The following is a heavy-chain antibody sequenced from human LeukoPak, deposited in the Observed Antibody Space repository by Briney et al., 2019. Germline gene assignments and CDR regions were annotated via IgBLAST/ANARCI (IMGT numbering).Heavy chain of an antibody. V-gene: IGHV3-7*03. J-gene: IGHJ4*02. CDR2: ISPDGSTK. Sequence: PGGSLRLSCAASGSTFSRSWMSWVRQPPGKGLEWVANISPDGSTKYHVDSVKGRFTISRDNAKDSLYLEMSRLRDDDTAMYYCATGASGSWDFGGQGTLVTVSS. CDR1: GSTFSRSW. D-gene: IGHD6-13*01. CDR3: ATGASGSWDF.